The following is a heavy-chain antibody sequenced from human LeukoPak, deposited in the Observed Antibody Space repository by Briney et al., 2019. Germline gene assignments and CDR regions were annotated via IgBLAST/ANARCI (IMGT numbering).Heavy chain of an antibody. CDR2: INHSGST. J-gene: IGHJ5*02. CDR1: GGSFSGYY. CDR3: ANLWFDP. Sequence: SETLALTWAVYGGSFSGYYWSWIRQPPGKGLEWIGEINHSGSTNYNPSLKSRVTISVDTSKNQFSLKLSSVTAADTAVYYCANLWFDPWGQGTLVTVSS. V-gene: IGHV4-34*01.